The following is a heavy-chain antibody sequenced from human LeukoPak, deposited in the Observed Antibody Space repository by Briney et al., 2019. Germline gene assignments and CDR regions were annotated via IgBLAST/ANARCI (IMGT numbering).Heavy chain of an antibody. Sequence: AGGSLRLSCAASGFTFSSYWMHWVRQAPGKGLVWVSRINTDGSSTSYAESVKGRFTTSRDNAESTLYLQMNSLRVEDTAVYYCATIAVAGLPWGQGTLVSVSS. CDR2: INTDGSST. CDR3: ATIAVAGLP. D-gene: IGHD6-13*01. V-gene: IGHV3-74*01. CDR1: GFTFSSYW. J-gene: IGHJ5*02.